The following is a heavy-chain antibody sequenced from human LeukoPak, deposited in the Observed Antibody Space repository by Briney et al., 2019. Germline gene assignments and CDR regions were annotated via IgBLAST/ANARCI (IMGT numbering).Heavy chain of an antibody. V-gene: IGHV4-39*07. Sequence: SETLSLTCTVSGGSISSSSYYWGWIRQPPGKGLEWIGSIYYSGSTNYNPSLKSRVTISVDTSKNQFSLKLSSVTAADTAVYYCARGNGPDDSIYYFDYWGQGTPVTVSS. CDR1: GGSISSSSYY. D-gene: IGHD3-10*01. CDR3: ARGNGPDDSIYYFDY. J-gene: IGHJ4*02. CDR2: IYYSGST.